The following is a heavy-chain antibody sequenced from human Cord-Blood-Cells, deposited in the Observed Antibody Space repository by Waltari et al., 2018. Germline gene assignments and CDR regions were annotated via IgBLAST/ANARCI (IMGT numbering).Heavy chain of an antibody. CDR1: GFTFSSYA. V-gene: IGHV3-30-3*01. CDR2: ISYDGSNK. J-gene: IGHJ4*02. D-gene: IGHD2-2*01. Sequence: QVQLVESVGGVVQPGRSLRLSCAASGFTFSSYAMHWVRQAPGKGLEWVEVISYDGSNKYYADSVKGRFTISRDNSKNTLYLQMNSLRAEDTAVYYCARGTYCSSTSCYGPSFDYWGQGTLVTVSS. CDR3: ARGTYCSSTSCYGPSFDY.